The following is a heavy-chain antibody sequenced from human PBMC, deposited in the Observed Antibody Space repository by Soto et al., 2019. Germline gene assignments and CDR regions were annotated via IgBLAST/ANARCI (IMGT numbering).Heavy chain of an antibody. D-gene: IGHD3-22*01. CDR1: GYTFTTYG. Sequence: QVQLVQSGAEVKKPGASVKVSCKASGYTFTTYGMSWVRQAPGQGLDWMGWISTYNGNTKYAERLQGTVTMTTDTSTSTAYMELSILRSDDTAVYDCAIGPTDYSDNSGNYFSGYWGQGTLVTVSS. V-gene: IGHV1-18*01. CDR3: AIGPTDYSDNSGNYFSGY. J-gene: IGHJ4*02. CDR2: ISTYNGNT.